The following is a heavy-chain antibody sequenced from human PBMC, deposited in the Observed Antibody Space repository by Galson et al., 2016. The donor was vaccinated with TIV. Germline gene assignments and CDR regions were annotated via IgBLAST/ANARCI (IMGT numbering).Heavy chain of an antibody. V-gene: IGHV1-69*13. J-gene: IGHJ6*03. D-gene: IGHD6-19*01. CDR2: ILPIFGAA. CDR3: ARPSSSCRGCSYYYYMDV. Sequence: SVKVSCKASGGTFRNYAISWVRQAPGQGLEWMGGILPIFGAATYAQKFQGRVTITADESTNTAYMELGSLKSDDTAMYYCARPSSSCRGCSYYYYMDVWGKGTTVTVSS. CDR1: GGTFRNYA.